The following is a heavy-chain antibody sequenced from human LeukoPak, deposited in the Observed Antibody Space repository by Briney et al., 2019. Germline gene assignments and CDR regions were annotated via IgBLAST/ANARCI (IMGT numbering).Heavy chain of an antibody. V-gene: IGHV3-23*01. D-gene: IGHD3-10*01. Sequence: PGGSLRLSCAASGFTFSSYAMSWVRQAPGKWLEWVSPISGSGGSTYYADSVKGRFTISRDNSKNTLYLQMNSLRAEDTAVYYCAKDMSDHYWVRGVIGFDYWGQGTLVTVSS. J-gene: IGHJ4*02. CDR1: GFTFSSYA. CDR2: ISGSGGST. CDR3: AKDMSDHYWVRGVIGFDY.